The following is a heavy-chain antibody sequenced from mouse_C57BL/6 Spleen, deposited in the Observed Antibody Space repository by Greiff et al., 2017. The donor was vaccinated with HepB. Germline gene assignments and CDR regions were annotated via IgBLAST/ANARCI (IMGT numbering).Heavy chain of an antibody. CDR2: IDPEDGDT. J-gene: IGHJ2*01. Sequence: EVKLQESGAELVRPGASVKLSCTASGFNIKDYYMHWVKQRPEQGLEWIGRIDPEDGDTEYAPKFQGKATMTADTSSNTAYLQLSSLTSEDTAVYYCTTEVITTVASRGNYFDYWGQGTTLTVSS. CDR1: GFNIKDYY. D-gene: IGHD1-1*01. V-gene: IGHV14-1*01. CDR3: TTEVITTVASRGNYFDY.